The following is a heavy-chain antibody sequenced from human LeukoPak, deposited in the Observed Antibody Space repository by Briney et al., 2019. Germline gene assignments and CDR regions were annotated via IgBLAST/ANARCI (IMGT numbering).Heavy chain of an antibody. V-gene: IGHV4-59*01. CDR3: ARVAAAGSVQFDY. CDR1: GGSISSYY. J-gene: IGHJ4*02. CDR2: IYYSGST. Sequence: SSETLSLTCTVSGGSISSYYWSWIRQPPGKGLEWIGYIYYSGSTNYNLSLKSRVTISVDTSKNQFSLKLSSVTAADTAVYYCARVAAAGSVQFDYWGQGTLVTVSS. D-gene: IGHD6-13*01.